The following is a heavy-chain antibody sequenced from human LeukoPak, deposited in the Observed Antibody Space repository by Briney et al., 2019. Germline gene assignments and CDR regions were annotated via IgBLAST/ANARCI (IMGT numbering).Heavy chain of an antibody. J-gene: IGHJ1*01. CDR3: ARVAAGIGFFQH. Sequence: GGSLRLSCAASGFTFSSYAMHWVRQAPGKGLEYVSAISSNGGSTYYANSVKGRFTISRDNSKNTLYLQMGSLRAEDMAVYYCARVAAGIGFFQHWGQGTLVTVSS. D-gene: IGHD6-13*01. CDR1: GFTFSSYA. V-gene: IGHV3-64*01. CDR2: ISSNGGST.